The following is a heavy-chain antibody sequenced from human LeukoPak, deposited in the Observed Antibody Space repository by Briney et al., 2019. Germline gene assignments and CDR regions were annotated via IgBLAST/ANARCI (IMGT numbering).Heavy chain of an antibody. CDR2: ISGSGGST. CDR1: RFTFSSYG. J-gene: IGHJ4*02. V-gene: IGHV3-23*01. CDR3: AKSSYYDASGYYREYYFDY. D-gene: IGHD3-22*01. Sequence: GGSLRLSCAASRFTFSSYGMSWVRQAPGKGLEWVSSISGSGGSTYYADSVEGRFTISRDNSKNTLYLQMNSLRDEDTAVYYCAKSSYYDASGYYREYYFDYWGQGTLVTVSS.